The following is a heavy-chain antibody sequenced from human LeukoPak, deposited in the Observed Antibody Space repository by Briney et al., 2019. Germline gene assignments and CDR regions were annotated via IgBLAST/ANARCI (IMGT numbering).Heavy chain of an antibody. Sequence: SETLSLTCTVSGGSISSTTYYWDWIRQPPGKGLEWIGTIYYSGSNYYNPSLKSRVTISVDTSKNEFSLNLSAVTAADTAVYYCAKASTRYYDFWSGYWYYFDYWGQGTLVTVSS. D-gene: IGHD3-3*01. V-gene: IGHV4-39*01. J-gene: IGHJ4*02. CDR2: IYYSGSN. CDR3: AKASTRYYDFWSGYWYYFDY. CDR1: GGSISSTTYY.